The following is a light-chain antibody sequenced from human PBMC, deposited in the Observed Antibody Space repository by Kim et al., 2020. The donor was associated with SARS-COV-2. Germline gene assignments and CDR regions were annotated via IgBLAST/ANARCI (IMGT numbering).Light chain of an antibody. J-gene: IGLJ3*02. CDR3: LLSYSGARV. V-gene: IGLV7-46*01. Sequence: QAVVTQEPSLTVSPGGTVTLTCGSSTGAVTSGHYPYWFQQKPGQAPRTLIYETSNKHSWIPARFSGSLLGGKAALTLSGAQPEDEAEYYCLLSYSGARVFGGGTKLTVL. CDR1: TGAVTSGHY. CDR2: ETS.